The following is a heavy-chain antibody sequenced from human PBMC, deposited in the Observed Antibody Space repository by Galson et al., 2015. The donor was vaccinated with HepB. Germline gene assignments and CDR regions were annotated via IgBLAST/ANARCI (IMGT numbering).Heavy chain of an antibody. CDR3: ARDRGYSSSWYEGFNWFDP. D-gene: IGHD6-13*01. CDR2: TYYRSKWYN. CDR1: GDSVSSNSAA. V-gene: IGHV6-1*01. Sequence: CAISGDSVSSNSAAWNWIRQSPSRGLEWLGRTYYRSKWYNDYAVSVKSRITINPDTSKNQFSLQLNSVTPEDTAVYYCARDRGYSSSWYEGFNWFDPWGQGTLVTVSS. J-gene: IGHJ5*02.